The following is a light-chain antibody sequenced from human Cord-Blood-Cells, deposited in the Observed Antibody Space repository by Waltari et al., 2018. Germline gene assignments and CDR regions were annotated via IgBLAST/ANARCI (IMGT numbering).Light chain of an antibody. CDR1: SGDSSYA. Sequence: QLVLTQSPFASPPLGALVKLTCTLSSGDSSYAIARHEQQREKDPRYLMKLNSDGSHSKGDGPPDLFCGSSSGAERHLTISSLQAEDEADYCCQSGGTGIHWVFGGGTKLTVL. J-gene: IGLJ3*02. CDR2: LNSDGSH. V-gene: IGLV4-69*01. CDR3: QSGGTGIHWV.